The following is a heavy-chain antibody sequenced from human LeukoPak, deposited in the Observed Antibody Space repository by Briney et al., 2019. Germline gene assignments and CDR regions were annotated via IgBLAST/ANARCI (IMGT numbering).Heavy chain of an antibody. D-gene: IGHD3-16*01. CDR2: TIPIFGTS. CDR3: ATEGGYNYGYGGYFDY. V-gene: IGHV1-69*05. J-gene: IGHJ4*02. CDR1: GGTFNSYA. Sequence: SVKVSCKASGGTFNSYAISWVRQAPGQGLEWMGRTIPIFGTSNYAQKFQDRVAITTDESTSIAYMELSSLRSEDTAMYYCATEGGYNYGYGGYFDYWGQGTLVTVSS.